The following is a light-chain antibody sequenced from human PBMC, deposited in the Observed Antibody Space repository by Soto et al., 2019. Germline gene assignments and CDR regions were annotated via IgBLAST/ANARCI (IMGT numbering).Light chain of an antibody. CDR1: QNIRSN. CDR3: QQYNNWWT. Sequence: EIAMTQSPGTVSVSPAERATLSCRASQNIRSNLAWYQQKPGQAPRLLIYGASTRASGVPARFSGSGSGTEFTLTISSLQSEDFAVYYCQQYNNWWTFGQGTKVDIK. V-gene: IGKV3-15*01. CDR2: GAS. J-gene: IGKJ1*01.